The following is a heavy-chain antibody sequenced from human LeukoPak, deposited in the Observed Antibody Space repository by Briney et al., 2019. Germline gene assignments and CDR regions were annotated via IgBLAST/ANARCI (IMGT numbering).Heavy chain of an antibody. D-gene: IGHD3-22*01. V-gene: IGHV4-4*02. CDR3: ATETYYDSSGPHFDY. J-gene: IGHJ4*02. CDR2: IYHTGNT. Sequence: SETLSLTCAVSGGSIRSSNWWSWVRQPPGKGLEWIGEIYHTGNTNYNPSLKSRVTISVDKSKNQFSLKLSSVTAADTAVYYCATETYYDSSGPHFDYWGQGTLDTVSS. CDR1: GGSIRSSNW.